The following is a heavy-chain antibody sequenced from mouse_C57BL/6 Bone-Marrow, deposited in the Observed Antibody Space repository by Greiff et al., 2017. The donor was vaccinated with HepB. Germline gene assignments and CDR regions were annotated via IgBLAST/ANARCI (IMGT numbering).Heavy chain of an antibody. J-gene: IGHJ4*01. Sequence: QVQLQQSDAELVKPGASVKISCKVSGYTFTDYTIHWMKQRPEQGLEWIGYIYPRGGSTKYNEKFKGRATLTADKSSSTAYMQLNSLTSEDSAVYFCARFYDCRGYAMDYWGQGTSVPVSS. D-gene: IGHD2-4*01. CDR3: ARFYDCRGYAMDY. V-gene: IGHV1-78*01. CDR1: GYTFTDYT. CDR2: IYPRGGST.